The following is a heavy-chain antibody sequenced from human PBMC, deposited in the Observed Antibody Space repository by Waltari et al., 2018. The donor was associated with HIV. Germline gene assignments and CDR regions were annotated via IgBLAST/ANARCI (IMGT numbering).Heavy chain of an antibody. V-gene: IGHV3-33*01. D-gene: IGHD6-13*01. CDR2: IWYDGSKK. CDR3: ARKYSSSWGAPFDY. Sequence: QVQLVESGGGVVQPGRSLRLSCATSGFTLSSYGMHWVRQAPGKGLEWVTVIWYDGSKKDYANSVKGRFTISRDNSKNTLYRQMNSLRIEDTAVYYCARKYSSSWGAPFDYWGQGTLVTVSS. CDR1: GFTLSSYG. J-gene: IGHJ4*02.